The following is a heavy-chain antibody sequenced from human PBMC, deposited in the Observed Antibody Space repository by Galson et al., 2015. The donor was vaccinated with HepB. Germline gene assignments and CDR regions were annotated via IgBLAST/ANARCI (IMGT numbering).Heavy chain of an antibody. Sequence: PALVKPTQTLTLTCTFSGFSLSTSGVGVGWIRQPPGKALEWLALIYWNDDKRYSPSLKSRLTITKDTSKNQVVLTMTNMDPVDTATYYCAHRDIAAAGTLNWFDPWGQGTLVTVSS. CDR2: IYWNDDK. V-gene: IGHV2-5*01. J-gene: IGHJ5*02. D-gene: IGHD6-13*01. CDR1: GFSLSTSGVG. CDR3: AHRDIAAAGTLNWFDP.